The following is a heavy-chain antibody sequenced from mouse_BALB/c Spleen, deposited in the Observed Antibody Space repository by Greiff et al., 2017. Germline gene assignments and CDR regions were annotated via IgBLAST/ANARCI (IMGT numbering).Heavy chain of an antibody. CDR3: ARRRGGYYDYAMDY. D-gene: IGHD2-4*01. CDR2: IYWDDDK. CDR1: GFSLSTSGMG. Sequence: QVTLKVSGPGILQPSQTLSLTCSFSGFSLSTSGMGVSWIRQPSGKGLEWLAHIYWDDDKRYNPSLKSRLTISKDTSSNQVFLKITSVDTADTATYYCARRRGGYYDYAMDYWGQGTSVTVSS. V-gene: IGHV8-12*01. J-gene: IGHJ4*01.